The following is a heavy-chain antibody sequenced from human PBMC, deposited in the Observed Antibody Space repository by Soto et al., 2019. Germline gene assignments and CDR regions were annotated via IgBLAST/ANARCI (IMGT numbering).Heavy chain of an antibody. CDR1: GYTFTGCY. V-gene: IGHV1-2*02. CDR3: ARDQLLXASGFFPFGDYYYGMDV. Sequence: ASVKVSCKASGYTFTGCYMHWVRQAPGQGLEWTGWINPNSGGTNYAQKFQGRVTMTRDTSISTAYMELSRLRSDDTAVYYCARDQLLXASGFFPFGDYYYGMDVWGLGTTVTVSS. D-gene: IGHD3-16*01. CDR2: INPNSGGT. J-gene: IGHJ6*02.